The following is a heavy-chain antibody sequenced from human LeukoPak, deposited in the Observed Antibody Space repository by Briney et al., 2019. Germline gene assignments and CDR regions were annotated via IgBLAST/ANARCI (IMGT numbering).Heavy chain of an antibody. V-gene: IGHV3-7*01. CDR2: IKQDGSEK. CDR3: ARGGYDFWSGYLAYYYYYMDV. D-gene: IGHD3-3*01. Sequence: GGSLRLSCAASGFTFSSYWMSWVRQAPGKGLEWVANIKQDGSEKYYVDSVKGRFTISRGNAKNSLYLQMNSLRAEDTAVYYCARGGYDFWSGYLAYYYYYMDVWGKGTTVTVSS. CDR1: GFTFSSYW. J-gene: IGHJ6*03.